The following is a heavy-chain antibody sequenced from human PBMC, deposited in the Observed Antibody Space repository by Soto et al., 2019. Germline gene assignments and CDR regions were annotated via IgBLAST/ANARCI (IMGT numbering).Heavy chain of an antibody. Sequence: EASVKVSCKASGYTFTSYYMHWVRQAPGQGLEWMGIINPSGGSTSYAQKFQGRVTMTRDTSTSTVYMELSSLRSEDTALYYCARLTDILTGSTSPYYFDYWGQGTLVTVSS. CDR3: ARLTDILTGSTSPYYFDY. J-gene: IGHJ4*02. CDR1: GYTFTSYY. D-gene: IGHD3-9*01. CDR2: INPSGGST. V-gene: IGHV1-46*03.